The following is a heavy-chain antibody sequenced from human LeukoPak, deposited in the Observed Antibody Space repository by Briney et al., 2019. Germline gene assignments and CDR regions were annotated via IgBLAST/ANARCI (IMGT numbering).Heavy chain of an antibody. Sequence: ASVKVSCKASGGTFSSYAISWVRQAPGQGLEWMGGIIPIFGTANYAQKFQGRVTITTDESTSTAYMELSSLRSEDTAVYYCARGKVEMAPFPSLDYWGQGTLATVSS. J-gene: IGHJ4*02. CDR1: GGTFSSYA. V-gene: IGHV1-69*05. D-gene: IGHD5-24*01. CDR2: IIPIFGTA. CDR3: ARGKVEMAPFPSLDY.